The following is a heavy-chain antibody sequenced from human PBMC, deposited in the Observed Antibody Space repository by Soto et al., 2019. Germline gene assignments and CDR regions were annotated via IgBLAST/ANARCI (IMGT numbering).Heavy chain of an antibody. D-gene: IGHD4-17*01. CDR1: GGTFSSYA. CDR2: IIPIFGTA. V-gene: IGHV1-69*13. J-gene: IGHJ6*02. CDR3: ARGATVVTLRGMDV. Sequence: SVKVSCKASGGTFSSYAISWVRQAPGQGLEWMGGIIPIFGTANYAQKFQGRVTITADESTSTAYMELSSLRSEDTAVYYCARGATVVTLRGMDVWGQGTTVTVS.